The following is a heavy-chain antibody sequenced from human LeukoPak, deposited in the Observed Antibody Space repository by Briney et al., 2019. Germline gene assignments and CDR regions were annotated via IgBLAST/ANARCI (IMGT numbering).Heavy chain of an antibody. Sequence: SVKVSCKASGGTFSSYAISWVRQAPGQGLEWMGRIIPIFGTANYAQKFQGRVTITTDESTSTAYMELSSLRSEDTAVYYCARGGAAMVSNAFDYWGQGTLVTVSS. V-gene: IGHV1-69*05. D-gene: IGHD5-18*01. CDR2: IIPIFGTA. CDR1: GGTFSSYA. J-gene: IGHJ4*02. CDR3: ARGGAAMVSNAFDY.